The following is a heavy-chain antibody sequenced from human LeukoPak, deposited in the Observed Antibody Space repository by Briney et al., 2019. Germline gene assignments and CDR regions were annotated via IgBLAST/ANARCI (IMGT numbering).Heavy chain of an antibody. J-gene: IGHJ4*02. D-gene: IGHD3-3*01. V-gene: IGHV4-34*01. CDR3: ARGRNSDFWSEGNPKPLDY. CDR1: GASFSGYY. Sequence: PSETLSLTCAVYGASFSGYYWSWIRQPPGKGLEWIGEINHSGSTNYNPSLKSRVTISVDTSKNQFSLKLSSVTAADTAVYYCARGRNSDFWSEGNPKPLDYWGQGTLVTVSS. CDR2: INHSGST.